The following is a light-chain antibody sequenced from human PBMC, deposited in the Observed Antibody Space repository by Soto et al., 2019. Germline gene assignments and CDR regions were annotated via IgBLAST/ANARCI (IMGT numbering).Light chain of an antibody. CDR2: AAS. CDR1: QDIRSY. Sequence: DIQLTQSPSFLSASVGDRVTITCRASQDIRSYLAWFQQKPGKAPKLLIYAASPLQSGVPPRFSGRGSGTEFTLTISSLQPEDFATYYCLQFHNFPRTFGQGTKLEIK. J-gene: IGKJ2*01. V-gene: IGKV1-9*01. CDR3: LQFHNFPRT.